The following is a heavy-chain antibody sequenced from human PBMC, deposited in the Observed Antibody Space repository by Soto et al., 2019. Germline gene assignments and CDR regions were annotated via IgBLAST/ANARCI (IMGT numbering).Heavy chain of an antibody. CDR1: GYTFSGHW. D-gene: IGHD6-19*01. Sequence: GESLKISCKTSGYTFSGHWISWVRQVPGKGLQWMGNIDPSDSYIDYNPASRGHVTFSVDKSNSTAYLHWRSLGPSDTTIYYCARHGAAIWLGYWGQGTLVTVSS. V-gene: IGHV5-10-1*01. J-gene: IGHJ4*02. CDR2: IDPSDSYI. CDR3: ARHGAAIWLGY.